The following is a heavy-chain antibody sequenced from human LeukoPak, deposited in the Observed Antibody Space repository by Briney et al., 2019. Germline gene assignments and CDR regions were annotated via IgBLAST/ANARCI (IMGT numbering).Heavy chain of an antibody. J-gene: IGHJ5*02. CDR1: GFTFSSYS. D-gene: IGHD6-13*01. V-gene: IGHV3-21*01. CDR3: ARDTLADSAGFDP. CDR2: ISSSSSYI. Sequence: GGSLRLSCAASGFTFSSYSMNWVRQAPGKGLEWVSSISSSSSYIYYADSVKGRFTISRDNAKNSLYLQMNSLRAEDTAVYYCARDTLADSAGFDPSGQGTLVTVSS.